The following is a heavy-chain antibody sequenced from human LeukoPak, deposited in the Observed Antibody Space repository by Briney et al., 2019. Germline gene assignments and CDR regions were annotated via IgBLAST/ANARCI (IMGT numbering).Heavy chain of an antibody. CDR1: GGSISSSSYY. CDR3: ARGYFGLRFLAWFNMSWFDP. V-gene: IGHV4-39*07. CDR2: IYYSGST. D-gene: IGHD3-3*01. J-gene: IGHJ5*02. Sequence: SETLSLTCTVSGGSISSSSYYWGWIRQPPGKGLEWIGSIYYSGSTYYNPSLKSRVTISVDTSKNQFSLKLSSVTAADTAVYYCARGYFGLRFLAWFNMSWFDPWGQGTLVTVSS.